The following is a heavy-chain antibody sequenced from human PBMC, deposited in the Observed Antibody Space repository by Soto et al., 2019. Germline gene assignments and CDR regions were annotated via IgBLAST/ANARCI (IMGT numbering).Heavy chain of an antibody. J-gene: IGHJ3*02. CDR3: ARGALCSSSTCFGSGAFDI. CDR2: LSSSGSYT. Sequence: VQLVESGGGLVKPGGSLRLSCAASGFTFNKYYMNWVRQAPGKGLEWVSSLSSSGSYTYYADSVKGRSTISRDNAKKSLYLQMTSLRAEDTAVYYCARGALCSSSTCFGSGAFDIWGQGTMVTVSS. D-gene: IGHD2-2*01. CDR1: GFTFNKYY. V-gene: IGHV3-21*01.